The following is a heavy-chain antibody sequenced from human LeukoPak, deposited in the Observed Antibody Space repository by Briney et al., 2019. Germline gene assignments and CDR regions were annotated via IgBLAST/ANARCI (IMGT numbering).Heavy chain of an antibody. Sequence: GGSLRLSCAASGFTFSDYYMSWIRQAPGKGLEWVSYISSSSSYTNYADSVKGRFTISRDNAKNSLYLQMNSLRAEDTAVYYRARVWAVAGYYFDYWGQGTLVTVSS. CDR3: ARVWAVAGYYFDY. V-gene: IGHV3-11*06. CDR2: ISSSSSYT. CDR1: GFTFSDYY. J-gene: IGHJ4*02. D-gene: IGHD6-19*01.